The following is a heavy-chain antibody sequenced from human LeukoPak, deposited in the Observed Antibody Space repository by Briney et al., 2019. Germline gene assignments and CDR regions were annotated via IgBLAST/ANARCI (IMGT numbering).Heavy chain of an antibody. Sequence: GGSLRLSCAASEFTFSKYAMNWVRQAPGKGLEWVSGINGSGVITFYADSVKGRCTISRENSKNTLYLQMISLRAADTAIYYCAKDSSQGGYYFDSWGQGTLVTVSS. CDR3: AKDSSQGGYYFDS. D-gene: IGHD3-16*01. CDR2: INGSGVIT. J-gene: IGHJ4*02. V-gene: IGHV3-23*01. CDR1: EFTFSKYA.